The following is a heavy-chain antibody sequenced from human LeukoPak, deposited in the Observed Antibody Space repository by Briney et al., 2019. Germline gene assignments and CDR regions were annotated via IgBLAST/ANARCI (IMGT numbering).Heavy chain of an antibody. CDR3: ARLDGGSSCP. CDR1: GGTFSSYA. Sequence: ASVKVSCKASGGTFSSYAISWVRQAPGQGLEWMGGIIPIFGTANYAQKFQGGVTITADESTSTAYMELSSLRSEDTAVYYCARLDGGSSCPWGQGTLVTVSS. CDR2: IIPIFGTA. D-gene: IGHD6-13*01. J-gene: IGHJ5*02. V-gene: IGHV1-69*13.